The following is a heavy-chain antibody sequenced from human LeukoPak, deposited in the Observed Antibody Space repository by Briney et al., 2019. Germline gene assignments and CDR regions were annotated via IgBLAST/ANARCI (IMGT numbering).Heavy chain of an antibody. V-gene: IGHV3-30-3*01. CDR2: ISYDGSNK. J-gene: IGHJ3*02. D-gene: IGHD5-24*01. CDR1: GFTFSSYA. CDR3: ARDMGATIILSAFDI. Sequence: SGRSLRLSCAASGFTFSSYAMHGVRQAPGKGLEWVAVISYDGSNKYYADSVKGRFTISRDNSKNTLYLQVNSLRAEDTAVYYCARDMGATIILSAFDIWGQGTMVTVSS.